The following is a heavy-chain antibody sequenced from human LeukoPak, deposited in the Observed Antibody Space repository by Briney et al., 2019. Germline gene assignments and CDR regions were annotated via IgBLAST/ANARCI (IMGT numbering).Heavy chain of an antibody. CDR3: ARRGHVGDYVWGSYRSLRLDY. CDR1: GGSISSSSYY. D-gene: IGHD3-16*02. Sequence: SETLSLTCTVSGGSISSSSYYWGWIRQPPGKGLEWIGSIYYSGSTYYNPSLKSRVTISVDTSKNQFSLKLSSVTAADTAVYYCARRGHVGDYVWGSYRSLRLDYWGQGTLVTVSS. V-gene: IGHV4-39*01. J-gene: IGHJ4*02. CDR2: IYYSGST.